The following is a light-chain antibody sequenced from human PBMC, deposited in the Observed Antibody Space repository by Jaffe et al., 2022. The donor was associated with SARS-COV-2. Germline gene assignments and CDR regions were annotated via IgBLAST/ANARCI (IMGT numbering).Light chain of an antibody. J-gene: IGLJ2*01. Sequence: HSALTQPASVSGSPGQSITISCTGTNSDIGAYSYVSWFQQHPGKAPKLIIYEVTNRPSGVPDRFSGSKSGNTASLTISGLQAEDEADYYCIASTYTSTHIFGGGTKLTVL. CDR2: EVT. V-gene: IGLV2-14*01. CDR3: IASTYTSTHI. CDR1: NSDIGAYSY.